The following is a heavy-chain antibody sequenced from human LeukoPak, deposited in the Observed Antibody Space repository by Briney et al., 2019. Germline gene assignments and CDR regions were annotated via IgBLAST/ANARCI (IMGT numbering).Heavy chain of an antibody. CDR1: GFTFSTYE. CDR2: ISTSSRTI. Sequence: GGSLRLSCAASGFTFSTYEMNWVRQAPGKGLEWVSYISTSSRTIYYADSVRGRFTVSRDNAKNSLYLQMDSLSAEDTAVYYCASLRGVNRWGQGTLVTVSS. V-gene: IGHV3-48*03. D-gene: IGHD3-10*01. CDR3: ASLRGVNR. J-gene: IGHJ4*02.